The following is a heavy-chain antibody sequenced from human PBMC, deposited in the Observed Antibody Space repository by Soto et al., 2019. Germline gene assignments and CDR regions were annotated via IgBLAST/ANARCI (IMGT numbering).Heavy chain of an antibody. V-gene: IGHV3-30*18. Sequence: GGSLRLSCSVSGFTFISYGMHWVRQAPGKGLEWVAVISYDGSNKYYADPVKGRFTISRDNSKNTLYLQMNSLRAEDTAVYYCAKGGWYLSYYFDYWGQGTLVTVSS. D-gene: IGHD6-19*01. CDR3: AKGGWYLSYYFDY. CDR1: GFTFISYG. J-gene: IGHJ4*02. CDR2: ISYDGSNK.